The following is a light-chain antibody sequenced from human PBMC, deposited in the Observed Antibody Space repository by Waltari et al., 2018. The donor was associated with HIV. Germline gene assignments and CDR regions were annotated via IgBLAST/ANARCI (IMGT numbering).Light chain of an antibody. V-gene: IGLV1-47*01. J-gene: IGLJ3*02. CDR2: RNN. CDR3: ATWDDSLSGPV. Sequence: QSVLTQPPSASGTPGQRVTTSCSGSSSNIGNTYVYWYQQLPETAPKLLIYRNNQRPSGVPDRFSGSKSDTSASLAISGLRSEDEADYFCATWDDSLSGPVFGGGTKLTVL. CDR1: SSNIGNTY.